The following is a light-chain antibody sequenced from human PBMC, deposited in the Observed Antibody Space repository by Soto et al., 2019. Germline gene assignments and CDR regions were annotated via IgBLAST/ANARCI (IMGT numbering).Light chain of an antibody. CDR2: GAS. V-gene: IGKV3-20*01. CDR3: QQYGSSPRT. J-gene: IGKJ1*01. CDR1: QSVSSSY. Sequence: IVLTQSPGTLSLSPGERATLSCRASQSVSSSYLACYQQKPGQATRLLIDGASSRATGIPDRFSGSGSGTDFTLTISRLEPEDFAVYYCQQYGSSPRTFGQGTKVEIK.